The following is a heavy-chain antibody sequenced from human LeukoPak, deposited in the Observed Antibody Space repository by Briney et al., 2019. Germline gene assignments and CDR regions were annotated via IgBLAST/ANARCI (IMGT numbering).Heavy chain of an antibody. Sequence: GGSLRLSCAASGFTFSSYGMHWVRQAPGKGLEWVAFIRYDGSNKYYADSVKGRFTISRDNSKNTLYLQMNSLRAEDTAVYYCEIDDAPFGITVYNLNSWAKGPLVTASS. CDR3: EIDDAPFGITVYNLNS. J-gene: IGHJ5*01. CDR1: GFTFSSYG. CDR2: IRYDGSNK. D-gene: IGHD1-1*01. V-gene: IGHV3-30*02.